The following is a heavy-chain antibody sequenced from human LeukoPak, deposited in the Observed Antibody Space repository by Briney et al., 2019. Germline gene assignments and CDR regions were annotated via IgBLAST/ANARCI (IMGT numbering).Heavy chain of an antibody. CDR3: ASCDSDCYLAF. Sequence: SETLSLSCTVSVGSISGSRDYWAWLRQPPGKGLEWITNIYYSGSTYYSPSHKRRVTISVDTPKSQFSLKLSSVTAADTAVYYCASCDSDCYLAFWGQGTLVTVSS. D-gene: IGHD2-21*02. J-gene: IGHJ4*02. CDR1: VGSISGSRDY. CDR2: IYYSGST. V-gene: IGHV4-39*01.